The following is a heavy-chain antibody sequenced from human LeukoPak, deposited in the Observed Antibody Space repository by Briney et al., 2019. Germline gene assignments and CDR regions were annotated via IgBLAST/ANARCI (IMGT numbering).Heavy chain of an antibody. J-gene: IGHJ5*02. Sequence: ASVTVSCKTSGYPFTTYEMNWVGQAAGQGLEWIRSFSPNCSNSAYAPMFQGRVTMTKNTSISTAYMELSSLRSDDTALYFCSRAPRNDPLGQGTLVTVSS. CDR3: SRAPRNDP. CDR1: GYPFTTYE. D-gene: IGHD1-14*01. CDR2: FSPNCSNS. V-gene: IGHV1-8*01.